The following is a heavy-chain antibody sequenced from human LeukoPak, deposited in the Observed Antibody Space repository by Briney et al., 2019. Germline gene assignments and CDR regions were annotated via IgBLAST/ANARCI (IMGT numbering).Heavy chain of an antibody. V-gene: IGHV4-34*01. Sequence: SETLSLTCAVYGGSFSGYYWSWIRQPPGKGLEWIGEINHSGSTNYNPSLKSRVTISVDTSKNQFSLKLSSVTAADTAVYYCARGEVVTRGVDYWGQGTLVTVSS. J-gene: IGHJ4*02. D-gene: IGHD4-23*01. CDR2: INHSGST. CDR3: ARGEVVTRGVDY. CDR1: GGSFSGYY.